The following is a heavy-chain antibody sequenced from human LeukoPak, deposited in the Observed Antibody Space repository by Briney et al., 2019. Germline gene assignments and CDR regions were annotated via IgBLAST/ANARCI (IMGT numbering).Heavy chain of an antibody. V-gene: IGHV4-61*02. CDR1: GGSISSGSYY. CDR2: IYTSGST. D-gene: IGHD3-22*01. Sequence: SETLSLTCTVSGGSISSGSYYWSWIRQPAGKGLEWIGRIYTSGSTNYNPSLKSRVTISVDTSKNQFSLKLSSVTAADTAVYYCARVDAGDYYDSSGPGLDAFDIWGQGTMVTVSS. J-gene: IGHJ3*02. CDR3: ARVDAGDYYDSSGPGLDAFDI.